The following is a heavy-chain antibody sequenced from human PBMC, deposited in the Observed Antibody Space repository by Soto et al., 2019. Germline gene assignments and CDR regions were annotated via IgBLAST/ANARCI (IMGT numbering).Heavy chain of an antibody. CDR3: SREAITMVRGEPLNYYYYGMDV. D-gene: IGHD3-10*01. Sequence: QVQLEQFGAEVKKPGSSVKVSCKASGGTFSSYTISWVRQAPGQGLEWMGRIIPILGIANYAQKFQGRVTITADKSTSTAYMELRRLRSEDTAVYYCSREAITMVRGEPLNYYYYGMDVWGQGTTVTVSS. CDR2: IIPILGIA. J-gene: IGHJ6*02. CDR1: GGTFSSYT. V-gene: IGHV1-69*08.